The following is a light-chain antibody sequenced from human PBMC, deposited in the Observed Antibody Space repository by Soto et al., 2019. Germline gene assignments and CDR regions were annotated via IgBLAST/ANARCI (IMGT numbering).Light chain of an antibody. Sequence: EIVLTQSPGTLSLSPGERATLSCRASQSVSNNYLAWYQQKPGQAPRLRIYGASNGATGIPDRFSGSGSGTDFTLTISRLEPEDFSVYYCQQYGSSGTFGQGTKVEIK. CDR1: QSVSNNY. V-gene: IGKV3-20*01. CDR3: QQYGSSGT. J-gene: IGKJ1*01. CDR2: GAS.